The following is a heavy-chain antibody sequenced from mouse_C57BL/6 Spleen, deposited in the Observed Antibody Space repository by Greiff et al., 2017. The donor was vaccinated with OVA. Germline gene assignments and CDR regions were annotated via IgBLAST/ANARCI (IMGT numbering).Heavy chain of an antibody. V-gene: IGHV1-64*01. Sequence: QVQLKQPGAELVKPGASVKLSCKASGYTFTSYWMHWVKQRPGQGLEWIGMIHPNSGSTNYNEKFKSKATLTVDKSSSTAYMQLSSLTSEDSAVYYCAREGTLGRGDYWGQGTTLTVSS. CDR1: GYTFTSYW. CDR3: AREGTLGRGDY. CDR2: IHPNSGST. D-gene: IGHD4-1*01. J-gene: IGHJ2*01.